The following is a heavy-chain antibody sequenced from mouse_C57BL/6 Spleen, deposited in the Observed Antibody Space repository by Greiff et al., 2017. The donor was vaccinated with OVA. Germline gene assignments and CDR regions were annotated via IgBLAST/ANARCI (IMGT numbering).Heavy chain of an antibody. CDR3: ARLYYGDYENYAMDY. J-gene: IGHJ4*01. CDR1: GFTFSSYG. CDR2: ISSGGSYT. Sequence: EVQLVESGGDLVKPGGSLKLSCAASGFTFSSYGMSWVRQTPDKRLEWVATISSGGSYTYYPDSVKGRFTISRDNAKNTLYLQMSSLKSEDTAMYYCARLYYGDYENYAMDYWGQGTSVTVSS. V-gene: IGHV5-6*01. D-gene: IGHD2-13*01.